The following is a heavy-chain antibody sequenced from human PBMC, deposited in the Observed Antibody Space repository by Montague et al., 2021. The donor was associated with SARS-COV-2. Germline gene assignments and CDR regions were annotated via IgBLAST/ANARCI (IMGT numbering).Heavy chain of an antibody. D-gene: IGHD1-26*01. CDR2: IYWDDDE. V-gene: IGHV2-5*02. J-gene: IGHJ3*02. CDR3: AHRRGLLLSDAFDI. CDR1: GFSLSTSGVG. Sequence: ALVKPTQTLTLTCTFSGFSLSTSGVGVGWIRQPPGKALEWLALIYWDDDERYSPSLKSRLTITKDTSKNQVVLTMTNMDPVDTATYYCAHRRGLLLSDAFDIWGQGTMVTVSP.